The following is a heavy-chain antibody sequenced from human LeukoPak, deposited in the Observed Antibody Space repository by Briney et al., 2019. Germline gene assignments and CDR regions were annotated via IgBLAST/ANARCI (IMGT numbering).Heavy chain of an antibody. CDR3: AISGLGFGEFRGLDY. Sequence: QPGGSLRLSCTASGFNFGDYGVSWVRQAPGKGLEWVSVIFSSGPTYYADSVKGRFTISRDTSKNALYLQMNSLRAEDTAVYYCAISGLGFGEFRGLDYWGQGTLVTVSS. CDR2: IFSSGPT. CDR1: GFNFGDYG. D-gene: IGHD3-10*01. V-gene: IGHV3-53*01. J-gene: IGHJ4*02.